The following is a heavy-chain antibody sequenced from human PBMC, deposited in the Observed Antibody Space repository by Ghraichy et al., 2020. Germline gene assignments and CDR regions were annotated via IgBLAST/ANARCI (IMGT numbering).Heavy chain of an antibody. J-gene: IGHJ6*02. CDR1: GDSVSSNSAT. D-gene: IGHD1-26*01. V-gene: IGHV6-1*01. CDR2: TYLRSKWYN. Sequence: SETLSLTCAISGDSVSSNSATWHWIRQSPSRGLEWLGKTYLRSKWYNDYAVSVKSRISINPDTAKNQFSLQLDSVTPEDTALYYCARDRGGWTHSYGLDVWGQGTTVTVSS. CDR3: ARDRGGWTHSYGLDV.